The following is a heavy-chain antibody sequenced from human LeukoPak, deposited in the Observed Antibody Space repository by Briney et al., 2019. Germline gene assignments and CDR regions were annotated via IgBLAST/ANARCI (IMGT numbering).Heavy chain of an antibody. D-gene: IGHD3-10*01. CDR3: ARAPRITMVRGVIRYYGMGV. Sequence: SETLSLTCAVYGGSFSGYCWSWIRQPPGKGLEWIGEINHSGSTNYNPSLKSRVTISVDTSKNQFSLKLSSVTAADTAVYYCARAPRITMVRGVIRYYGMGVWGQGTTVTVSS. CDR1: GGSFSGYC. J-gene: IGHJ6*02. V-gene: IGHV4-34*01. CDR2: INHSGST.